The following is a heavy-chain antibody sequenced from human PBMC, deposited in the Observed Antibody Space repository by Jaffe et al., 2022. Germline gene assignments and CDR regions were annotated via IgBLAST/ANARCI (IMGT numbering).Heavy chain of an antibody. Sequence: QVQLVQSGAEVKKPGASVKVSCKASGYTFTGYYMHWVRQAPGQGLEWMGWINPNSGGTNYAQKFQGRVTMTRDTSISTAYMELSRLRSDDTAVYYCARGAVGYYYGSGSYAVQYYFDYWGQGTLVTVSS. J-gene: IGHJ4*02. D-gene: IGHD3-10*01. CDR2: INPNSGGT. V-gene: IGHV1-2*02. CDR3: ARGAVGYYYGSGSYAVQYYFDY. CDR1: GYTFTGYY.